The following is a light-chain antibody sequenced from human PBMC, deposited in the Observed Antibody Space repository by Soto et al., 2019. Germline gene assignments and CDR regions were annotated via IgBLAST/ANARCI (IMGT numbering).Light chain of an antibody. CDR1: QDIGNF. V-gene: IGKV1-33*01. J-gene: IGKJ5*01. CDR2: DAS. Sequence: HMAQSPSSLSDSIWDRVTLSFQASQDIGNFLNWYQQKPGKAPYLLIYDASNLDTGVSSRFSGRGSGRQFSITITSLQPDDVATYFCQQYGSLPITFGQGTRVEIK. CDR3: QQYGSLPIT.